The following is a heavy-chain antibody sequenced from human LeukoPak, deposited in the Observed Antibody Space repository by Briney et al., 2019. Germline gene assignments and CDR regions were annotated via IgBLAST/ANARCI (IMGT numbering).Heavy chain of an antibody. D-gene: IGHD3-9*01. V-gene: IGHV4-39*07. CDR1: GGSISRSSYY. Sequence: TPSETLSLTCTVSGGSISRSSYYWGWIRQPPGKGLEWIGYIYHSGSTYYNPSLKSRVTISVDRSKNQFSLKLSSVTAADTAVYYCARDGSGILTGQFDYWGQGTLVTVSS. J-gene: IGHJ4*02. CDR2: IYHSGST. CDR3: ARDGSGILTGQFDY.